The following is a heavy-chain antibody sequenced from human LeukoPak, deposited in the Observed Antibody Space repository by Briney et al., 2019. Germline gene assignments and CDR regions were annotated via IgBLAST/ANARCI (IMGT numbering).Heavy chain of an antibody. CDR2: IYTSGST. V-gene: IGHV4-4*07. CDR3: TREPLP. CDR1: GGSITNDY. J-gene: IGHJ5*02. Sequence: PSETLSLTCTVSGGSITNDYWSWIRQPAGKGLEWIGRIYTSGSTSYNPSLKSRVTMSVDTSKNQVSLKLSSVAAADTAVYYCTREPLPWGQGILVSVSS.